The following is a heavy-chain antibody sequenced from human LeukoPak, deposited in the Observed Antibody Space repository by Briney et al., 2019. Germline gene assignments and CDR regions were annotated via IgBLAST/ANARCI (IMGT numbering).Heavy chain of an antibody. Sequence: GESLRLSCAASGFTFSSYWMTWVRQAPGKGLEWVANIKRDGSDKYYVDSVKGRFTISRDNAKNSLYLQMNSLRAEDTAVYYCARDGGRKEDYWGQGTLVTVSS. CDR2: IKRDGSDK. CDR3: ARDGGRKEDY. V-gene: IGHV3-7*01. J-gene: IGHJ4*02. CDR1: GFTFSSYW.